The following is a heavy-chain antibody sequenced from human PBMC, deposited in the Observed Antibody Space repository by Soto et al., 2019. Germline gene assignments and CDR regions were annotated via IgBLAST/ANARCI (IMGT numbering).Heavy chain of an antibody. Sequence: PGASLKISCKGSGYSFTSYWISWVRQMPGKGLEWMGRIDPSDSYTNYSPSFQGHVTISADKSISTAYLQWSSLKASDTAMYYCARLLLVDTSGTPYYYYGMDVWGQGTTVTVSS. CDR3: ARLLLVDTSGTPYYYYGMDV. V-gene: IGHV5-10-1*01. D-gene: IGHD5-18*01. CDR2: IDPSDSYT. CDR1: GYSFTSYW. J-gene: IGHJ6*02.